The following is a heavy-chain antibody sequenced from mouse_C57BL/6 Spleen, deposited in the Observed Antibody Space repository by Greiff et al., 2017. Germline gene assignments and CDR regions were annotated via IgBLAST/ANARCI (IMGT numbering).Heavy chain of an antibody. CDR2: INPYNGDT. CDR3: ARHYYCDY. V-gene: IGHV1-20*01. J-gene: IGHJ2*01. Sequence: EVQLQQSGPELVKPGDSVKISCKASGYSFTGYSMNWVMQSHGKSLEWIGRINPYNGDTFYNQKFKGKATLTVDKSSSTAHMELRSLTSEDSAVXYYARHYYCDYWGQGTTLTVAS. CDR1: GYSFTGYS.